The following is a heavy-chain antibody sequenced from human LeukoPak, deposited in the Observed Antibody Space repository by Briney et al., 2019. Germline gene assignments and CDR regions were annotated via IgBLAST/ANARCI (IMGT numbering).Heavy chain of an antibody. CDR2: ISSSSYI. D-gene: IGHD5-12*01. Sequence: GGSLRLSCAASGFTFSSYSMNWVRQAPGKGLEWVSSISSSSYIYYADSVKGRFTISRDNAKNSLYLQMNSLRAEDTAVYYCARGGGYSGYGYWGQGTLVTVSS. J-gene: IGHJ4*02. V-gene: IGHV3-21*01. CDR3: ARGGGYSGYGY. CDR1: GFTFSSYS.